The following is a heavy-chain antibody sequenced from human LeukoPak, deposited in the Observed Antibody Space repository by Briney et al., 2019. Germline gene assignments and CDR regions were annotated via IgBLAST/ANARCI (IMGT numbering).Heavy chain of an antibody. Sequence: GGSLRLSCAASGFTFNNYGMHWVRQAPGKGLEWVAFIRYDGSNQYYADSVEGRFTISRDNSKNTLYLHMNSLRPEDTAVYYCAKDGPRGRTTREYYFDYWGQGTLVTVSS. CDR2: IRYDGSNQ. J-gene: IGHJ4*02. CDR3: AKDGPRGRTTREYYFDY. CDR1: GFTFNNYG. D-gene: IGHD2/OR15-2a*01. V-gene: IGHV3-30*02.